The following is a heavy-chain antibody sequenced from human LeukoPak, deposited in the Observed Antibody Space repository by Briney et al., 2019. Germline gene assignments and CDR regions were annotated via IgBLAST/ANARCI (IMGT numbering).Heavy chain of an antibody. D-gene: IGHD6-19*01. CDR3: ARWLGYFDY. J-gene: IGHJ4*02. Sequence: SETLSLTCTVSGGSISSYYWSWIRQPPGKGLEWIGYIYYSGSINYNPSLKSRVTISVDTSKNQFSLKLSSVTAADTAVYYCARWLGYFDYWGQGTLVTVSS. CDR2: IYYSGSI. V-gene: IGHV4-59*01. CDR1: GGSISSYY.